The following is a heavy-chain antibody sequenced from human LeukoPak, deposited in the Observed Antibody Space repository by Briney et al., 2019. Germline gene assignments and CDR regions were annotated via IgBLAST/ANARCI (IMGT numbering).Heavy chain of an antibody. Sequence: SGGSLRLSCAASGFTFSSHGMSWFRQAPGKGLEWVAFIRYDGSNKYYADSVKGRFTISRDNSKNTLYLQMNSLRAEDTAVYYCSGDPTIGWGQGTLVTVSS. CDR1: GFTFSSHG. J-gene: IGHJ4*02. CDR2: IRYDGSNK. D-gene: IGHD3-10*01. CDR3: SGDPTIG. V-gene: IGHV3-30*02.